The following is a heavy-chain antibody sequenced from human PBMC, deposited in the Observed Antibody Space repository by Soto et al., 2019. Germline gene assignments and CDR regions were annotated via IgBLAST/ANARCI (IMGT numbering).Heavy chain of an antibody. J-gene: IGHJ4*02. D-gene: IGHD1-26*01. CDR2: IVSGGST. CDR1: GFKVGSSY. CDR3: ATDSRNVGIGYFDS. Sequence: EVKVIESGGDLIEPGGSLRLSCAASGFKVGSSYVTWVRQAPGEGLEWVSVIVSGGSTHYADSVTGRFTVSRDVSNNTVYLHMSSLRAEDTALYFCATDSRNVGIGYFDSWGLGTLVTVSS. V-gene: IGHV3-53*01.